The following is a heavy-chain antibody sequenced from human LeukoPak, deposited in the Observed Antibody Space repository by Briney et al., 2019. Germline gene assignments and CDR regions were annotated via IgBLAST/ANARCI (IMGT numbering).Heavy chain of an antibody. Sequence: GGSLRLSCAASGFTFSSYAMHWVRQAPGKGLEWVAVISYDGSNKYYADSVKGRFTISRDNSKNTLYLQMNSLRAEDTAVYYCASSNLAQLDYWGQGTLVTVSS. D-gene: IGHD2-2*01. CDR3: ASSNLAQLDY. J-gene: IGHJ4*02. V-gene: IGHV3-30-3*01. CDR2: ISYDGSNK. CDR1: GFTFSSYA.